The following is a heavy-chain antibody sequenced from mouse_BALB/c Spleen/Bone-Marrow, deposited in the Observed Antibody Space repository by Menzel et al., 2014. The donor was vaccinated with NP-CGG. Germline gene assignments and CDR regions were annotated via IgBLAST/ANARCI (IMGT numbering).Heavy chain of an antibody. CDR1: GFTFSNFG. V-gene: IGHV5-17*02. J-gene: IGHJ4*01. D-gene: IGHD1-1*01. CDR3: ARRASPTGPMDY. CDR2: ISSGSSTI. Sequence: EVNVVESGGGLVQPGGSRKLSCAASGFTFSNFGMHWVRRAPEKGLEWVAYISSGSSTIYYADTVKGRFTISRDNPKNTLFLQMTSLRSEDTAMYYCARRASPTGPMDYWGQGTSVTV.